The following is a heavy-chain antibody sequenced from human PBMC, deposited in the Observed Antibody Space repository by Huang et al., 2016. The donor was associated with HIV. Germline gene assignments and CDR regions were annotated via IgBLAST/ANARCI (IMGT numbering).Heavy chain of an antibody. CDR1: GFTFSSYW. V-gene: IGHV3-74*01. CDR3: ARGTRLTGLWYFDL. J-gene: IGHJ2*01. Sequence: EVQLVESGGGLVQPGGSLRLSCAASGFTFSSYWMHWFRQAPGKGWGWVSSINGDGSSTNYADAVKGRVTISRDNAKNTLYVQGNSLRAEDTAVYYCARGTRLTGLWYFDLWGRGTLVIVSS. D-gene: IGHD7-27*01. CDR2: INGDGSST.